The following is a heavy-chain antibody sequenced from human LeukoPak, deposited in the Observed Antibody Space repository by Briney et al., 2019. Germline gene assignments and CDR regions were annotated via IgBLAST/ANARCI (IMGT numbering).Heavy chain of an antibody. CDR2: ISDNGDYR. V-gene: IGHV3-23*01. CDR3: AKDRGYHDKTGYRTFDY. J-gene: IGHJ4*02. CDR1: GFTFSTHG. Sequence: PGGSLRLSCPASGFTFSTHGMTWVRQAPGKGLEWVSIISDNGDYRYYTDSVKGRFTISRDNSKNTVYMQMDSLRTDDTAIYYCAKDRGYHDKTGYRTFDYWGRGTLVTVSS. D-gene: IGHD3-9*01.